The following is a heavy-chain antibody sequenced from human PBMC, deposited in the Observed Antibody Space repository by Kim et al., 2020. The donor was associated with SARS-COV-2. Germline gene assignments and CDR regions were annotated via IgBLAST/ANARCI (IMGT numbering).Heavy chain of an antibody. CDR3: ARDPYYYDSSGNRGY. V-gene: IGHV3-30*04. CDR1: GFTFSSYA. Sequence: GGSLRLSCAASGFTFSSYAMHWVRQAPGKGLEWVAVISYDGSNKYYADSVKGRFTISRDNSKNTLYLQMNSLRAEDTAVYYCARDPYYYDSSGNRGYWG. D-gene: IGHD3-22*01. J-gene: IGHJ4*01. CDR2: ISYDGSNK.